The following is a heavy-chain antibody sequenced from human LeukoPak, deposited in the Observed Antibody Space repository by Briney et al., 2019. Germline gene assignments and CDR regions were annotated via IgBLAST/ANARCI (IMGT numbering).Heavy chain of an antibody. V-gene: IGHV1-18*04. CDR3: ARAGYGSGSYRLDY. CDR1: GYTFTGYY. J-gene: IGHJ4*02. D-gene: IGHD3-10*01. CDR2: ISAYNGNT. Sequence: GASVKVSCKASGYTFTGYYMHWVRQAPGQGLEWMGWISAYNGNTNYAQKLQGRVTMTTDTSTSTAYMELRSLRSDDTAVYYCARAGYGSGSYRLDYWGQGTLVTVSS.